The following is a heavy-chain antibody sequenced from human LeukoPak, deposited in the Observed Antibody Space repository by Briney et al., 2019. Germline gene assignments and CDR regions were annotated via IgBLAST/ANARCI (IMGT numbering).Heavy chain of an antibody. D-gene: IGHD2-2*01. J-gene: IGHJ4*02. CDR1: GFTFSSYE. CDR3: ARRYCSSTSCLLDY. V-gene: IGHV3-48*03. Sequence: GGSLRLSCAASGFTFSSYEMNWVRQAPGKGLEWVSYISSTSGSTIYYADSVKGRFTISRDNAKNSLYLQMNSLRAEDTAVYYCARRYCSSTSCLLDYWGQGTLITVSS. CDR2: ISSTSGSTI.